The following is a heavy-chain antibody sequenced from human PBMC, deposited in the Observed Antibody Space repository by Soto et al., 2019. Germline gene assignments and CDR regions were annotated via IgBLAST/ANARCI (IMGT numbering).Heavy chain of an antibody. D-gene: IGHD2-2*01. V-gene: IGHV3-23*01. CDR2: ISGSGGST. J-gene: IGHJ4*02. Sequence: EVQLLESGGGLVQPGGSLRVSCAAAGFTFSNHAMSWVRQAPGKGLEWVSTISGSGGSTYYADSVKGRFTISRDNSKNTLYLQMNSLRAEDTAVYYCAKGAMMVVVPAASIDYWGQGTLVTVSS. CDR3: AKGAMMVVVPAASIDY. CDR1: GFTFSNHA.